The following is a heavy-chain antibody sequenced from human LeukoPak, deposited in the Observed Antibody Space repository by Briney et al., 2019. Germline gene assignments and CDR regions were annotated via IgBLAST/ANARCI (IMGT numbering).Heavy chain of an antibody. D-gene: IGHD6-25*01. V-gene: IGHV1-2*02. J-gene: IGHJ4*02. Sequence: ASVKVSCKASGYTFTSYGINWVRQAPGQGLEWMGWINPNSGGTNLAQKFEGRVTMTRDTSISTVYMDLTRLISDDTAVYYCAKEYPRIAAAGTQKKLLDYWGQGTLVTVSS. CDR3: AKEYPRIAAAGTQKKLLDY. CDR2: INPNSGGT. CDR1: GYTFTSYG.